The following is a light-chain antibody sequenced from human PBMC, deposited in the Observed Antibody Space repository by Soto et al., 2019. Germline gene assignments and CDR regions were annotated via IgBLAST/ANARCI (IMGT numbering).Light chain of an antibody. CDR1: SSNIGKNS. V-gene: IGLV1-44*01. J-gene: IGLJ3*02. CDR2: SSN. Sequence: QSVLTQPPSASGTPGQRVTISCSGSSSNIGKNSVSWYQQLPGTAPKLLISSSNQRPSGLPDRFSGSKSGTSASLAISGLQSEDEADYYCAAWDDILNGGWVFGGGTKLTVL. CDR3: AAWDDILNGGWV.